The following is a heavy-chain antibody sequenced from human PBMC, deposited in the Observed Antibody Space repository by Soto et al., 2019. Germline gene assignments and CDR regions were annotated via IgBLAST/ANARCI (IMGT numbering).Heavy chain of an antibody. CDR2: IYHSGST. CDR3: ARWGQADGGGGPNKIDY. J-gene: IGHJ4*02. CDR1: GGSISSSNW. V-gene: IGHV4-4*02. Sequence: SETLSLTCAVSGGSISSSNWWSWVRQPPGKGLEWIGEIYHSGSTNYNPSLKSRVTISVDKSKNQFSLKLSSVTAADTAVYYCARWGQADGGGGPNKIDYWGQGTLVTVSS. D-gene: IGHD3-16*01.